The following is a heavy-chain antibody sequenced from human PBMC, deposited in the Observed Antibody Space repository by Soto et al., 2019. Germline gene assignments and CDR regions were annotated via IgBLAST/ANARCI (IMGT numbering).Heavy chain of an antibody. J-gene: IGHJ4*02. D-gene: IGHD3-16*01. CDR3: ARDVAMPTGFGLGY. Sequence: QVQMVESGGNIVQPGTALILSCAASGFAFINYGIHWVRLAPGKWLEWMANISNDGSKKFYADSVKVLFTVARDNSENTVYLQMNSLRTADTASFDCARDVAMPTGFGLGYWCQGTLVTGSS. CDR1: GFAFINYG. V-gene: IGHV3-30*03. CDR2: ISNDGSKK.